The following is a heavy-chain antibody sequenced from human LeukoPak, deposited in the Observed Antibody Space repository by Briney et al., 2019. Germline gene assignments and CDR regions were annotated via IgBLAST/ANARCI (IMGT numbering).Heavy chain of an antibody. CDR2: FDPEDGET. J-gene: IGHJ4*02. D-gene: IGHD3-22*01. Sequence: ASVKVSCKVSGYTLTELSMRWVRQAPGKGLEWMGGFDPEDGETIYAQKFQGRVTMTEDTSTDTAYMELSSLRSEDTAVYYCATDNGRGGYYYFDYWGQGTLVTVSS. V-gene: IGHV1-24*01. CDR1: GYTLTELS. CDR3: ATDNGRGGYYYFDY.